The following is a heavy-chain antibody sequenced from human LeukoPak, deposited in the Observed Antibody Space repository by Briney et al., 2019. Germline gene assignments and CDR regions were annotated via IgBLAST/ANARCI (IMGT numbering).Heavy chain of an antibody. CDR1: GFTFSSYW. V-gene: IGHV3-7*01. J-gene: IGHJ4*02. D-gene: IGHD1-7*01. CDR2: IKEDGSEK. CDR3: ARWNWFPDY. Sequence: QPGGSLRLSCAASGFTFSSYWMSWVRQAPGKGLEWVANIKEDGSEKYYADSVKGRFTISRDNAKNSLHLQMNSLRAEDTAVYYCARWNWFPDYWGQGTLVTVSS.